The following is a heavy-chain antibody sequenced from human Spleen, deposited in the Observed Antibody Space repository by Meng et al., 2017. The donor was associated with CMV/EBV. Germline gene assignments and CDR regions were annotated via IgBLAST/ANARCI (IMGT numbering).Heavy chain of an antibody. J-gene: IGHJ6*02. V-gene: IGHV1-2*02. CDR2: TNPNSNGT. Sequence: ASVKVSCKASGYAFNIYYMHWVRQAPGQGLEWMGWTNPNSNGTNYSQKFQGRVTLTSDTSISTTYMELTGLRSDDTAIYYCAREGAKHYNFHSGYPIMGNMDVWGQGTTVTVSS. CDR3: AREGAKHYNFHSGYPIMGNMDV. CDR1: GYAFNIYY. D-gene: IGHD3-3*01.